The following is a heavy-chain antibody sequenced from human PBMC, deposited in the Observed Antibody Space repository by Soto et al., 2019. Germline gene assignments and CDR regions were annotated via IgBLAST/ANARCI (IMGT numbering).Heavy chain of an antibody. CDR3: ARVSHYYYDSSGYYSYYFDY. D-gene: IGHD3-22*01. CDR1: GGSISSGGYS. Sequence: SETLSLTCAVSGGSISSGGYSWSWIRQPPGKGLEWIGYIYHSGSTYYNPSLKSRVTISVDRSKNQFSLKLSSVTAADTAVYYCARVSHYYYDSSGYYSYYFDYWGQGTLVTVSS. V-gene: IGHV4-30-2*01. CDR2: IYHSGST. J-gene: IGHJ4*02.